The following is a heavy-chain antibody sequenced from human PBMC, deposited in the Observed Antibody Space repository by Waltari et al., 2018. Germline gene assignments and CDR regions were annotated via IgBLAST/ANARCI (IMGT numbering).Heavy chain of an antibody. D-gene: IGHD2-2*01. Sequence: QVQLVESGGGVVQPGRSLRLSCTASGFTFRSYAVPWVRKAPGKGLEWVALVSFDGSRKYYADSVKGRFTISRDDSKNTLFLQMTSLRHEDTGVYFCARTVVPASILITFNLWGQGTLVTVSS. J-gene: IGHJ3*01. CDR1: GFTFRSYA. CDR3: ARTVVPASILITFNL. V-gene: IGHV3-30*04. CDR2: VSFDGSRK.